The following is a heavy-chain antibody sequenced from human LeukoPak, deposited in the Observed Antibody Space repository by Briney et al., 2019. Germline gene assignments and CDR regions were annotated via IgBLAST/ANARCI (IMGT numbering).Heavy chain of an antibody. J-gene: IGHJ4*02. Sequence: GGSLRLSCAPSGFIFSNYAMGWVRQAPGKGLEWVSAISGSGVVTRYADSVKGRFSVSRDNSRNTLYLEMDNLRGEDTATYFCTRWAGWLLIDYGGQGTPVTVSS. CDR1: GFIFSNYA. V-gene: IGHV3-23*01. CDR3: TRWAGWLLIDY. CDR2: ISGSGVVT. D-gene: IGHD3-22*01.